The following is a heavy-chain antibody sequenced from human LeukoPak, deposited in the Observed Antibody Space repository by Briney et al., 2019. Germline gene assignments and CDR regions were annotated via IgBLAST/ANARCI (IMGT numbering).Heavy chain of an antibody. CDR1: GFTFSTYW. J-gene: IGHJ4*02. Sequence: PGGSLRLSRAASGFTFSTYWMYWVRQAPGKGLVWVSRINSDGIRTSYADSVKGRFTISRDNAKDTLYLQMNSLRAEDTAVYYCASSPEDGPDYWGQGTLVTVSS. CDR2: INSDGIRT. D-gene: IGHD5-24*01. CDR3: ASSPEDGPDY. V-gene: IGHV3-74*01.